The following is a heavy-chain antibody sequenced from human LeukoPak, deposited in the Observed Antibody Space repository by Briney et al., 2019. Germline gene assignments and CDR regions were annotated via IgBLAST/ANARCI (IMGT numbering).Heavy chain of an antibody. V-gene: IGHV4-4*07. CDR3: ASYGLPGIAVAGTRPFDY. CDR1: GGSISSYY. Sequence: SETLSLTCTVSGGSISSYYWSWIRQPAGKGLEWIGRIYTSGSTNYNPSLKSRVTMSVDTSKNQFSLKLSSVTAADTAVYYCASYGLPGIAVAGTRPFDYWGQGTLVTVSS. CDR2: IYTSGST. J-gene: IGHJ4*02. D-gene: IGHD6-19*01.